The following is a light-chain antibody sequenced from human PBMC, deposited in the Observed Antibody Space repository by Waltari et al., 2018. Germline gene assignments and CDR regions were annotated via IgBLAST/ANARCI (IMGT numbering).Light chain of an antibody. CDR3: QEHGHPPYT. Sequence: EIALRQSPDTLSLSPGQRATLSCRASQPVDRNFLLWLQLKPGQAPRLLIYGASTRATGIPDRFSGRGSGTDFTLTINRLEPEDSAVYYCQEHGHPPYTFGQGTKLEIK. CDR1: QPVDRNF. CDR2: GAS. J-gene: IGKJ2*01. V-gene: IGKV3-20*01.